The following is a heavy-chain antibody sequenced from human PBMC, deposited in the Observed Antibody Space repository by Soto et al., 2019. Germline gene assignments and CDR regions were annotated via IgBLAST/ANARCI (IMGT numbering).Heavy chain of an antibody. CDR1: GFTFSSNG. Sequence: QVQLVESGGGVVQPGRSLRLSCAASGFTFSSNGMHWVRQAKGKGLEWVAVLWYDGSNQYYADYVKGRFTISRDNSKNTLYMQMNSLRADDTAVYYCARGYGWFDPWGQGTLVTVSS. CDR3: ARGYGWFDP. J-gene: IGHJ5*02. CDR2: LWYDGSNQ. D-gene: IGHD6-13*01. V-gene: IGHV3-33*01.